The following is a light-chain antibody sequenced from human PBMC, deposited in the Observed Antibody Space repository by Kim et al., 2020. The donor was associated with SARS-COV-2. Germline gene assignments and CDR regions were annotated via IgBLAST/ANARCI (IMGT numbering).Light chain of an antibody. Sequence: DIQMTQSPSSLSASIGDRVTITCRASQGITNHLAWFQQRPGKAPKSLIYAASNLQSGVPSKFSGSGSGTDFTLTIASLQPEDFATYYCQQYNSYPLTFGGRTKVDIK. V-gene: IGKV1-16*02. CDR2: AAS. J-gene: IGKJ4*01. CDR3: QQYNSYPLT. CDR1: QGITNH.